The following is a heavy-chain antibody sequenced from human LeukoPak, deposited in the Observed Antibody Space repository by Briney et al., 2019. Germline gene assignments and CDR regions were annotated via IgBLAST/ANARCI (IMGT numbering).Heavy chain of an antibody. Sequence: ASVKVSCKASGYTFTGYYMHWVRQAPGQGLEWMGWIKPNSGGTNYAQKCHGRVTMTRDTCISTAYMELSRLRSDDTAVYYCARAYYGSGSYYNWFDPWGQGTLVTVSS. J-gene: IGHJ5*02. CDR1: GYTFTGYY. CDR2: IKPNSGGT. D-gene: IGHD3-10*01. CDR3: ARAYYGSGSYYNWFDP. V-gene: IGHV1-2*02.